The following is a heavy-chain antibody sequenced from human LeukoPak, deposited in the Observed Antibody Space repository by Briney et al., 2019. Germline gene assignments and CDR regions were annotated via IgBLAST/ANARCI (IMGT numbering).Heavy chain of an antibody. CDR2: IYYSGST. CDR3: ARAYGDSLNYFDY. D-gene: IGHD4-17*01. J-gene: IGHJ4*02. CDR1: GGSISSSNYY. Sequence: SETLSLTCTVSGGSISSSNYYWGWIRQPPGKGLEWIGSIYYSGSTYYNPSLKSRVTISVDTSKNQFSLKLSSVTAADTAVYYCARAYGDSLNYFDYWGQGTLVTVSS. V-gene: IGHV4-39*07.